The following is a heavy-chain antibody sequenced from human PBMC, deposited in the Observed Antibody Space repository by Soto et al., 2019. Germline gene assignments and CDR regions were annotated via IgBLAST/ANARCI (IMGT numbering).Heavy chain of an antibody. D-gene: IGHD6-19*01. Sequence: EVQLLESGEGWERPGGSLRLPCAASGLPFTSYARSWVRRAPGKGLEWVSAISGSGGTTYYADSVKARFTFSRDNSKNTLYLQMNSLRAEDTAVYYCAKTANGWFSAFDIWGQGTMVTVSS. J-gene: IGHJ3*02. CDR3: AKTANGWFSAFDI. CDR2: ISGSGGTT. CDR1: GLPFTSYA. V-gene: IGHV3-23*01.